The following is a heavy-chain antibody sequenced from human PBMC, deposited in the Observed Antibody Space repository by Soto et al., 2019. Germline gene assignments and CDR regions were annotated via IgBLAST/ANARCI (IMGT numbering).Heavy chain of an antibody. J-gene: IGHJ3*02. CDR2: IYHTGST. CDR1: GGSMSRGDYY. CDR3: ARDPLYDYGDLSHVFYI. D-gene: IGHD4-17*01. V-gene: IGHV4-30-4*01. Sequence: SETLSLTCTVSGGSMSRGDYYWSWIRQPPGKGLEWIGFIYHTGSTYYSPSLKNRVAISVDTSKNQFSLKLSSVTAADTAVYFCARDPLYDYGDLSHVFYIWGQGTMVTVSS.